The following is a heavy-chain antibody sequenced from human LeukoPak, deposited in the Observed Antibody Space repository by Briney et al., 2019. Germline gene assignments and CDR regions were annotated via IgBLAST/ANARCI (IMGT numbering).Heavy chain of an antibody. CDR3: ASPALIYDFWSGYYFLRDYYYYYMDV. V-gene: IGHV4-38-2*02. Sequence: SETLSLTCTVSGYSISSGYYWGWIRQPPGKGLEWIGSIYHSGSTYYNPSLKSRVTISVDTSKNQFSLKLSSVTAADTAVYYCASPALIYDFWSGYYFLRDYYYYYMDVWGKGTTVTVSS. CDR2: IYHSGST. J-gene: IGHJ6*03. D-gene: IGHD3-3*01. CDR1: GYSISSGYY.